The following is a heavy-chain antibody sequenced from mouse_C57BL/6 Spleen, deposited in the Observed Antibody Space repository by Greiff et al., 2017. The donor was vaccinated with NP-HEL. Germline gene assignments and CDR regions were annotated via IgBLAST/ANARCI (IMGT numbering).Heavy chain of an antibody. CDR3: ARRTVVAYYFDY. V-gene: IGHV1-55*01. CDR1: GYTFTSYW. CDR2: IYPGRGST. J-gene: IGHJ2*01. D-gene: IGHD1-1*01. Sequence: QVQLQQPGAELVKPGASVKMSCKASGYTFTSYWITWVKQRPGQGLEWIGDIYPGRGSTNYNEKFKSKATLTVDTSSSTAYMQLSSLTSEDSAVYYCARRTVVAYYFDYWGQGTTLTVSS.